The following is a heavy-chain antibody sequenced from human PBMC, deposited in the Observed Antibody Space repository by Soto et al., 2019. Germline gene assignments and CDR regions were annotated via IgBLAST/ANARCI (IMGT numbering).Heavy chain of an antibody. J-gene: IGHJ5*02. Sequence: GSLRLSCAGSGFTFGDSYMSWIRQAPGKGLEWLSYISPGSRYPAYADSVKGRFTISRDNAKRSLYLQMMSLTAEDTAIYYCVRGGGGGLFCPWGQGTMVTVSS. D-gene: IGHD2-15*01. V-gene: IGHV3-11*06. CDR2: ISPGSRYP. CDR3: VRGGGGGLFCP. CDR1: GFTFGDSY.